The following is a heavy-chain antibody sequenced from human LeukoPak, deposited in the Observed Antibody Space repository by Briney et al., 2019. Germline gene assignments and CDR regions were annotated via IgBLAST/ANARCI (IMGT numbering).Heavy chain of an antibody. CDR3: ARDHNYAFDN. CDR2: IGISSGNT. V-gene: IGHV3-48*04. J-gene: IGHJ4*02. D-gene: IGHD1-1*01. Sequence: GGSLRLSCTASGFPFSDYSMNWVRQAPGKGLEWISYIGISSGNTKYADSVKGRFTISADNTKNSLYLQMNRLRVEDTAVYYCARDHNYAFDNWGQGTLVSVSS. CDR1: GFPFSDYS.